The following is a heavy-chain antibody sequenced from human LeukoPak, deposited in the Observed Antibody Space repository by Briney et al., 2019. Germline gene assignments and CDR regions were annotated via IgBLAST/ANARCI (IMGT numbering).Heavy chain of an antibody. CDR2: ISGSGGST. CDR3: ANGGIAVAAFDY. J-gene: IGHJ4*02. CDR1: GFTFSSYA. Sequence: GGSLRLSCAASGFTFSSYAMSWVRLAPGKGLKWVAAISGSGGSTYYADSVKGRFTISRDNSKNTLYLQMNSLRVEDTAVYYCANGGIAVAAFDYWGRGTLVTVSS. D-gene: IGHD6-19*01. V-gene: IGHV3-23*01.